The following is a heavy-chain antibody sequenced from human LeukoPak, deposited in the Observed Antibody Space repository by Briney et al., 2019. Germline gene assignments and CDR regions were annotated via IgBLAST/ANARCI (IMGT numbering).Heavy chain of an antibody. CDR3: ASTGGPYYYYGMDV. D-gene: IGHD2-8*02. J-gene: IGHJ6*02. CDR2: IYTSGST. Sequence: PSETLSLTCTVSGGSISSYYWSWIRQPPGKGLEWIGYIYTSGSTNYNPSLKSRVTISVDTSKNQFSLKLSSVTAADTAVYYCASTGGPYYYYGMDVWGQGTTVTVSS. CDR1: GGSISSYY. V-gene: IGHV4-4*09.